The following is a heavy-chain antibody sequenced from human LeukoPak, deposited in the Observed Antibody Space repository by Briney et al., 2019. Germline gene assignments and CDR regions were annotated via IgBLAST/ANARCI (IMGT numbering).Heavy chain of an antibody. CDR1: GFSLSELS. CDR2: FTPEHGET. J-gene: IGHJ4*02. Sequence: GASVKVSCKVSGFSLSELSVHWVRQAPGIGLEWMGGFTPEHGETTYAQNLHGRVTMTEDTSTSTAYMELSSLRSDDTAMYYCATGDYGGIYFDFWGRGTLVTVSP. V-gene: IGHV1-24*01. CDR3: ATGDYGGIYFDF. D-gene: IGHD4-23*01.